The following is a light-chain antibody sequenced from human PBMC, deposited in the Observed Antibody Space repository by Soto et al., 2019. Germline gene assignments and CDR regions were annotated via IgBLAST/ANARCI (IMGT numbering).Light chain of an antibody. Sequence: EIVLTQSPVTLSVSPGEGATLSCRASQRISISYLAWYQQKPGQAPRLLIYGSSTRATGIPDRFSGSGSETDFTLTISRLEPEDFAVYYCQQYGGSPWTFGQGTKVDIK. V-gene: IGKV3-20*01. CDR2: GSS. J-gene: IGKJ1*01. CDR1: QRISISY. CDR3: QQYGGSPWT.